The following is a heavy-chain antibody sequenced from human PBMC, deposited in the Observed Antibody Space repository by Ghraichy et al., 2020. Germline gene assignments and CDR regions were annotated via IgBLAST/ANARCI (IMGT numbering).Heavy chain of an antibody. J-gene: IGHJ6*03. Sequence: GGSLRLSCAASGFTFSSYGMHWVRQAPGKGLEWVAVIWYDGSNKYYADSVKGRFTISRDNSKNTLYLQMNSLRAEDTAVYYCARGIDSSSWFTYYYYYMDVWGKGTTVTVSS. D-gene: IGHD6-13*01. V-gene: IGHV3-33*01. CDR2: IWYDGSNK. CDR3: ARGIDSSSWFTYYYYYMDV. CDR1: GFTFSSYG.